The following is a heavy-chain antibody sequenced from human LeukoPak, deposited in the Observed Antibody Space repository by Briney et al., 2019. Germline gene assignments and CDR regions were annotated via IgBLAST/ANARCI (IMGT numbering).Heavy chain of an antibody. J-gene: IGHJ4*02. D-gene: IGHD2-15*01. CDR1: GFTFSDYW. CDR2: IKPDGSEI. Sequence: GGSLRLSCAASGFTFSDYWMDWARRAPGKGLEWVANIKPDGSEIYYVDAVKGRFTISRDNAKNSLYLQMNSLRAEDTAVYYCTRSLDYWGQGTLVTVSS. CDR3: TRSLDY. V-gene: IGHV3-7*02.